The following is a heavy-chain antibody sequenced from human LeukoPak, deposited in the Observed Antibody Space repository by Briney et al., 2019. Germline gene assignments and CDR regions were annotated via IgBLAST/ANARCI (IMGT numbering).Heavy chain of an antibody. CDR2: ISTNSDIR. V-gene: IGHV1-18*01. CDR1: GYTFTNYG. J-gene: IGHJ5*02. Sequence: GASVKVSCKASGYTFTNYGISWVRQAPGQGLEWMGWISTNSDIRTYAQTLQGRFTMTTDTATTTAYMELNNLTFDDTAVYYCAGDWDAMNNCFDPWGQGTPVTVSS. D-gene: IGHD1-26*01. CDR3: AGDWDAMNNCFDP.